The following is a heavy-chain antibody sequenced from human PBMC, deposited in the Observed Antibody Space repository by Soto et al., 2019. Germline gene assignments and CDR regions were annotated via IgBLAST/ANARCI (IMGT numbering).Heavy chain of an antibody. J-gene: IGHJ4*02. CDR1: GFTFSSYA. Sequence: QVQLVESGGGVVQPGRSLRLSCEASGFTFSSYAMHWVRQAPGKGLEWVAVISYDGSNKYYADSVKGRFTISRDNSKNTLYLQMNSLRAEDTAVYDCARGYIVGATTLDYWGQGTLVTVSS. CDR3: ARGYIVGATTLDY. CDR2: ISYDGSNK. D-gene: IGHD1-26*01. V-gene: IGHV3-30-3*01.